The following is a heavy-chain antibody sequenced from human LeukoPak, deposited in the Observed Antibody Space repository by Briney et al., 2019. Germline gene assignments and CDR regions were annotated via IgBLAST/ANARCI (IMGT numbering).Heavy chain of an antibody. CDR3: ARALRPISSWYLSPYYYYGMDV. CDR1: GYTFIDDY. J-gene: IGHJ6*02. Sequence: ASVKVSCKASGYTFIDDYMHWVRQAPGQGLEWMGWINPNSGGTNYAQKFQGRVTMTRDTSISTAYMELSRLRSDDTAVYYCARALRPISSWYLSPYYYYGMDVWGQGTTVTVSS. D-gene: IGHD6-13*01. V-gene: IGHV1-2*02. CDR2: INPNSGGT.